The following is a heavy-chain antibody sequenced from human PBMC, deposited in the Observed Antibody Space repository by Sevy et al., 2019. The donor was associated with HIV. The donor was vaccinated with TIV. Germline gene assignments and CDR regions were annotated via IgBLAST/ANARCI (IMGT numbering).Heavy chain of an antibody. CDR3: ARRTLGGWELLGSFDI. CDR2: INSDGSST. V-gene: IGHV3-74*01. Sequence: GGSLRLSCAASGFTFSSYWMHWVRQAPGKGLVWVSRINSDGSSTLYADSMKGRFTISRDNAKNTLYLQMNSLRADDTAVYHCARRTLGGWELLGSFDIWGQGTMVTVSS. J-gene: IGHJ3*02. CDR1: GFTFSSYW. D-gene: IGHD2-15*01.